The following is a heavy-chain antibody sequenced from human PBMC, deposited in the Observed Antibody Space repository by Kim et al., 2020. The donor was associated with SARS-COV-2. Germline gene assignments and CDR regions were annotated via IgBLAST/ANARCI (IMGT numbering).Heavy chain of an antibody. Sequence: SETLSLTCTVSGGSISSSSYYWGWIRQPPGKGLEWIGSIYYSGSTYYNPSLKSRVTISVDTSKNQFSLKLSSVTAADTAVYYCARHGGIAAARPDFDYWGQGTLVTVSS. CDR1: GGSISSSSYY. CDR2: IYYSGST. D-gene: IGHD6-13*01. V-gene: IGHV4-39*01. J-gene: IGHJ4*02. CDR3: ARHGGIAAARPDFDY.